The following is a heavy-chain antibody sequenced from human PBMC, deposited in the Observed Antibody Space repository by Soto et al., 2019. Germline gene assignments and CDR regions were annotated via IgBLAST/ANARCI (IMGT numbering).Heavy chain of an antibody. J-gene: IGHJ6*02. D-gene: IGHD6-6*01. CDR3: ARDRIAARPGSVYYGMDV. V-gene: IGHV3-30-3*01. CDR2: ISYDGSNK. Sequence: GGSLRLSCAASGFTFSSYAMHWVRQAPGKGLEWVAVISYDGSNKYYADSVKGRFTISRDNSKNTLYLQMNSLRAEDTAVYYCARDRIAARPGSVYYGMDVWGQGTTVTVSS. CDR1: GFTFSSYA.